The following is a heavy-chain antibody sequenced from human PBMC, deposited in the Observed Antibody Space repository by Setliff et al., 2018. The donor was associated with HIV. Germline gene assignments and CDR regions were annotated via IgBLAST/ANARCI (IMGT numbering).Heavy chain of an antibody. CDR3: ASFITMVRANWFDP. Sequence: ASVKVSCKASGYTFTSYDISWVRQAPGQGLEWMGWISAYNGNTNYAQKFQGRVTMTRDSSISTAYMELSRLRSDDTAVYYCASFITMVRANWFDPWGQGTLVTVSS. D-gene: IGHD3-10*01. CDR1: GYTFTSYD. CDR2: ISAYNGNT. V-gene: IGHV1-18*01. J-gene: IGHJ5*02.